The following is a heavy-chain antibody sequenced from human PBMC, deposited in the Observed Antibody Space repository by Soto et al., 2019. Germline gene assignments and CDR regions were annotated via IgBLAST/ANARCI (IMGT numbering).Heavy chain of an antibody. CDR1: GGSISSDSYH. CDR3: LRVDVGRDRGYYGLNA. J-gene: IGHJ6*04. D-gene: IGHD2-15*01. V-gene: IGHV4-30-4*01. CDR2: IHYSGSV. Sequence: QVQLQESGPGLVRPSQTLSLTCTVSGGSISSDSYHWTWIRQTPGKGLEWIGYIHYSGSVYYNPTLQSRVTKSGVRTSNLFSRQLSSLTTGDTVVVFCLRVDVGRDRGYYGLNAWGKGTTVTVSS.